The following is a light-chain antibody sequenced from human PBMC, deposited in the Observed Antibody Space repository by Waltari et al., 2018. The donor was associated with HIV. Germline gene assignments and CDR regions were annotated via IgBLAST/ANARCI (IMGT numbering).Light chain of an antibody. Sequence: DIVMTQSPDSLAVSLGERATINCKSSQSVLSSSKNKNCLAWYQQKPGQPPKLLIYWTSTRESGVPDRCSGSGSGTEFTLTISSLQAEDVAVYYCQQYYLTPLTFGGGTKVVIK. V-gene: IGKV4-1*01. J-gene: IGKJ4*01. CDR2: WTS. CDR3: QQYYLTPLT. CDR1: QSVLSSSKNKNC.